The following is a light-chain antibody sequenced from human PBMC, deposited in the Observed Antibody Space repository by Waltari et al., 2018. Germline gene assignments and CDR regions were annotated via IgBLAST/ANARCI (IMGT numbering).Light chain of an antibody. CDR1: QSVFYSSNNKNY. CDR2: WAS. Sequence: DIVMTQSPDSLAVSLGERANINCKSSQSVFYSSNNKNYLSWYQQKPGQPPKLVIYWASTRESGVPDRFSGSGSGTDFTLTISSLQAEDVASYYCQQYYVTPFTFGPGTKVDIK. V-gene: IGKV4-1*01. CDR3: QQYYVTPFT. J-gene: IGKJ3*01.